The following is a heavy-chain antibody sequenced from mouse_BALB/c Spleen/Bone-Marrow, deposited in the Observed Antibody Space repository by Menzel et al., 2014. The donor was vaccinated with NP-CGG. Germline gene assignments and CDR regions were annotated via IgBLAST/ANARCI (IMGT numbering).Heavy chain of an antibody. V-gene: IGHV14-1*02. CDR3: ARGDGNAMVY. CDR1: GFNIKDYY. Sequence: VQLQQSGAEIVRPGALVKLSCKASGFNIKDYYMQWVKQRPEQGLEWIGWIDPENGNTIYDPKFQGKASITADTSSNTADRQRSSLTSEDTAVYYCARGDGNAMVYWGQGAPVTISS. CDR2: IDPENGNT. J-gene: IGHJ4*01.